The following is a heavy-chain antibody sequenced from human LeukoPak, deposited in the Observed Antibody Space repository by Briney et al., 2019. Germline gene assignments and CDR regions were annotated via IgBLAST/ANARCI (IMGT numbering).Heavy chain of an antibody. CDR3: ARQGKDTAMVRSLDYFDY. Sequence: SETLSLTCTVSGGSISSSSYYWGWIRQPPGKGLEWNRSIYYRGSTYYNPSLKSRVTISVDTSKNQFSLKLSSVTAADTAVYYGARQGKDTAMVRSLDYFDYWGQGTLVTVSS. J-gene: IGHJ4*02. CDR2: IYYRGST. V-gene: IGHV4-39*01. D-gene: IGHD5-18*01. CDR1: GGSISSSSYY.